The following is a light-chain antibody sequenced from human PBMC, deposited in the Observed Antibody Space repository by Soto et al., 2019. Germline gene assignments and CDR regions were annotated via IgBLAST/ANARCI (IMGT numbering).Light chain of an antibody. CDR2: GAS. V-gene: IGKV3D-15*01. Sequence: EIVMTQSPATLSVSPGERATLSCRASQSVSSNLAWYQQKPGQAPRLLIYGASNRATGIPATFSGSGSGTQFTLTISSLQSEDFAVYYCQKYNNWPAITFGQGTRLEIK. CDR3: QKYNNWPAIT. J-gene: IGKJ5*01. CDR1: QSVSSN.